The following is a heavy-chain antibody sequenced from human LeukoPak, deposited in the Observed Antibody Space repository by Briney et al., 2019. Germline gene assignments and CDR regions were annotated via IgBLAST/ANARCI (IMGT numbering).Heavy chain of an antibody. D-gene: IGHD3-10*01. CDR3: ARDSTAGTFDY. CDR2: IYHSGST. V-gene: IGHV4-38-2*02. Sequence: SETLSLTCTVSGYSISSGYYWGWIRQPPGKGLEWIGSIYHSGSTYYNPSLKSRVTISVDTSKNQFSLKLSSVTAADTAVYYCARDSTAGTFDYWGQGTLVTVSS. J-gene: IGHJ4*02. CDR1: GYSISSGYY.